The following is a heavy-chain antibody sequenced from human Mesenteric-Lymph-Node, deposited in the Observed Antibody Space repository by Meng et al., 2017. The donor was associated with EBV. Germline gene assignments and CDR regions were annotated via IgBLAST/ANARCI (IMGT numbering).Heavy chain of an antibody. CDR1: GGSVSSGSFY. D-gene: IGHD3-9*01. Sequence: QVQLQEAGPGLVKPSETLSLTCTVSGGSVSSGSFYWNWIRQPPGKGLEWIGYIYYSATTNYNPSLKSRVTISVDTSKNQFYLNLSSVSAADTAIYYCARGGYYDLLTGYYRAFDYWGQGALVTVSS. CDR2: IYYSATT. J-gene: IGHJ4*02. CDR3: ARGGYYDLLTGYYRAFDY. V-gene: IGHV4-61*01.